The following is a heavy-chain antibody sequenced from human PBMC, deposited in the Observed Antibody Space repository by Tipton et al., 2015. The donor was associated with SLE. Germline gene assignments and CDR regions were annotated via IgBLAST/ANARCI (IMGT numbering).Heavy chain of an antibody. J-gene: IGHJ4*02. V-gene: IGHV4-59*01. CDR1: GDSISGYY. CDR2: IYYSGST. CDR3: ARDAND. Sequence: TLSLTCTVSGDSISGYYWSWIRQPPGKGLEWIGYIYYSGSTNYNPSLKSRVTISVHTSKNQVSLKLNSVTAADTAVYYCARDANDWGQGTLVTVSS.